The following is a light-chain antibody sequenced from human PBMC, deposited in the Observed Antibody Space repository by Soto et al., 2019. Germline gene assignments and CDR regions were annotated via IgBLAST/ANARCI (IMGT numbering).Light chain of an antibody. Sequence: QSALTQPASVSGSPGQSITISCTGTHSDVGSYNLVSWYQQHPGKAPKLIIYEDSKRPSGVSDRVSGSKSGYTASLTISGLEAEDEADYYCCSYAGSFSVIFGGGTKLTVL. J-gene: IGLJ2*01. CDR1: HSDVGSYNL. CDR2: EDS. CDR3: CSYAGSFSVI. V-gene: IGLV2-23*01.